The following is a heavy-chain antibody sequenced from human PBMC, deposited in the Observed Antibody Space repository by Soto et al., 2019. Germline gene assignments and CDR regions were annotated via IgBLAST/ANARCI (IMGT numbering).Heavy chain of an antibody. J-gene: IGHJ3*02. V-gene: IGHV3-30-3*01. D-gene: IGHD1-26*01. CDR2: ISYDGTNK. CDR3: ACGRYYGPGAFDI. Sequence: PGGSLRLSCAASGFSFSSYAMHWVRQAPGKGLEWVAVISYDGTNKYYADSVKGRFTISRDNSKNTLYLQMNSLRAEDTAVYYCACGRYYGPGAFDIWGQGTMVTVSS. CDR1: GFSFSSYA.